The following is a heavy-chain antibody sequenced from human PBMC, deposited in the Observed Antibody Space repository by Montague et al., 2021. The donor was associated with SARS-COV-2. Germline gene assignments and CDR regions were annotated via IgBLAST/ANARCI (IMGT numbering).Heavy chain of an antibody. V-gene: IGHV3-13*05. CDR2: VDTAGDP. Sequence: SLRLSCPASGLTFSSYDFHWVRQGTGKGLEWVSAVDTAGDPYYADSVKGRFTISRENAKNYVYLQLDSLRAGDTAVYYCARGVKSTIRGIITKRTPLPRGNMDVWGQGTAVTVSS. CDR3: ARGVKSTIRGIITKRTPLPRGNMDV. CDR1: GLTFSSYD. D-gene: IGHD3-10*01. J-gene: IGHJ6*02.